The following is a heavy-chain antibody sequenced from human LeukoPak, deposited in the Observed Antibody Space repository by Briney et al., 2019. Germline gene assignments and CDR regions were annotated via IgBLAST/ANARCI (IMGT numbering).Heavy chain of an antibody. CDR3: ARGSGSGYYSDFDY. J-gene: IGHJ4*02. CDR2: INWNGGST. V-gene: IGHV3-20*04. CDR1: GFTFDDYG. D-gene: IGHD3-22*01. Sequence: PGGSLRLSCAASGFTFDDYGMSWVRQAPGKGLEWVSGINWNGGSTGYADSVKGRFTISRDSAKNSLYLQMNSLRAEDTALYYCARGSGSGYYSDFDYWGQGTLVTVSS.